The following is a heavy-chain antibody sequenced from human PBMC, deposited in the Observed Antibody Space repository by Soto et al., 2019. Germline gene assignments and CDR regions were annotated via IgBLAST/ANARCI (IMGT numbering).Heavy chain of an antibody. CDR1: GDSISGGASF. Sequence: SETLSLTCTVSGDSISGGASFWSWIRQPPGKGLEWIANAYYSGSSYYNPSLKSRLTISVDTSKNQFSLKLSSVTAADTAVYYCAGSSGYRLDAFDIWGQGTMVTVSS. D-gene: IGHD3-22*01. V-gene: IGHV4-31*03. CDR2: AYYSGSS. J-gene: IGHJ3*02. CDR3: AGSSGYRLDAFDI.